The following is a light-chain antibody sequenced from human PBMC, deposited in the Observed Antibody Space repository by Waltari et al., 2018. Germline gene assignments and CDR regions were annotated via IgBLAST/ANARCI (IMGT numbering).Light chain of an antibody. CDR1: RSCVWGYNP. J-gene: IGLJ3*02. V-gene: IGLV2-23*02. Sequence: QAALTQPSPGAGSPGTSDPIPCTGTRSCVWGYNPFPWYQQHPGKAPKLMIYEVSKGPSGVSSRFSGSKSGNTASLTISGLQAEDEADYYCCSYAGSSTLWVFGGGTKLTVL. CDR2: EVS. CDR3: CSYAGSSTLWV.